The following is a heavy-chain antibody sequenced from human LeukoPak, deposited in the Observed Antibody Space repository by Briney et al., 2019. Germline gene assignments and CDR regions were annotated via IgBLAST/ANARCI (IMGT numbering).Heavy chain of an antibody. CDR2: IKSKTDGGTT. Sequence: GGSLRLSCAASRVTFISAWMTWVRQAPGKGLEWVGRIKSKTDGGTTDYAAPVKGRFTISRDDSKNTLYLQMNSLKTEYTAVYYCTTEARYIWGSYRQNNYWGQGTLVTVSS. CDR3: TTEARYIWGSYRQNNY. V-gene: IGHV3-15*01. D-gene: IGHD3-16*02. CDR1: RVTFISAW. J-gene: IGHJ4*02.